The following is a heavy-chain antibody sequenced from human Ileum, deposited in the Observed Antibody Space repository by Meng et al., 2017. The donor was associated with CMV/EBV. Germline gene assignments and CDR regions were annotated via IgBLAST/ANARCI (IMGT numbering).Heavy chain of an antibody. J-gene: IGHJ5*02. CDR2: IYYSGST. CDR1: GGSISSGGFY. V-gene: IGHV4-31*03. D-gene: IGHD4-17*01. Sequence: QARPQGAGPGLVKPSPTLSLTCTVSGGSISSGGFYWSWIRQHPGKGLEWIGYIYYSGSTYYNPSLRSRVAISIDTSKNQFSLKLTSVTAADTAVYFCARTNYGDYNWFDPWGQGTLVTVSS. CDR3: ARTNYGDYNWFDP.